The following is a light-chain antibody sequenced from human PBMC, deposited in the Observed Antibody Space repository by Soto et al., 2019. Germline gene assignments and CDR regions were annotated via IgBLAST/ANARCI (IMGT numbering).Light chain of an antibody. CDR1: SSDVGGYNY. CDR2: DVS. V-gene: IGLV2-14*01. CDR3: SSYTSSSTSP. Sequence: QSALTQPASVSGSPGQSITISCTGTSSDVGGYNYVSWYQQHPGKAPKLMIYDVSNRPSGVSNRFSGSKSGNTASLTISGLQAEDEADYYCSSYTSSSTSPFGRGTKLTVL. J-gene: IGLJ2*01.